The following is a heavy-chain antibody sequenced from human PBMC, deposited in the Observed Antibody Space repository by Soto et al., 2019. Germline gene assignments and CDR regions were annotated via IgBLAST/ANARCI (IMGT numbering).Heavy chain of an antibody. CDR2: IYYSGST. Sequence: SETLSLTCTVSGGSISSGDYYWSWIRQPPGKGLEWIGYIYYSGSTYYNPSLKSRVTISVDTSKNQFSLKLSSVTAADTAVYYCARGVTTYYDFWSGYYYDYWGQGTLVTVSS. J-gene: IGHJ4*02. V-gene: IGHV4-30-4*01. CDR3: ARGVTTYYDFWSGYYYDY. CDR1: GGSISSGDYY. D-gene: IGHD3-3*01.